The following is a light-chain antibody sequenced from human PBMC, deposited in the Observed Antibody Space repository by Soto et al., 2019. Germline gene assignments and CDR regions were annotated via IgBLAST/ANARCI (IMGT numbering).Light chain of an antibody. V-gene: IGKV3-11*01. CDR2: ESS. CDR3: QHRSNWPQT. Sequence: MVLPLSPGALSLSPGERATLSCRASQSVDNYLDWYQQKPGQAPRLLIYESSNRATGIPARFSGSGSGTDFILTISSLEPEDFAVYYCQHRSNWPQTFGQGTKVDIK. CDR1: QSVDNY. J-gene: IGKJ1*01.